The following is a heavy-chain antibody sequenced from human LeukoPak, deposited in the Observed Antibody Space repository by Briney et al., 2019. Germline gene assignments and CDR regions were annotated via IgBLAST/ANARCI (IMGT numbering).Heavy chain of an antibody. J-gene: IGHJ4*02. V-gene: IGHV3-30*18. CDR1: GFTFSSYG. Sequence: PGGSLRLSCAASGFTFSSYGMHWVRQAPGKGPEWVAVISYDGSDKYYADSVKGRFTISRDNSRNTLYLQMNSLRAEDTAVYYCAKDRGLWFGELYRHPDYWGQGTLVAVSS. CDR2: ISYDGSDK. CDR3: AKDRGLWFGELYRHPDY. D-gene: IGHD3-10*01.